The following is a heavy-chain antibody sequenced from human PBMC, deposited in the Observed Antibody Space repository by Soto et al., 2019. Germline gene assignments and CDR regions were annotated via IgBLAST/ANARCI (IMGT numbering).Heavy chain of an antibody. V-gene: IGHV2-5*02. CDR2: IYWDDDK. CDR1: GFSLSTRGVG. D-gene: IGHD2-15*01. J-gene: IGHJ6*02. Sequence: QITLKESGPPLVKPTQTLTLTCTFSGFSLSTRGVGVGWIRQPPGKALEWLALIYWDDDKRYSPSLTSRLTITKDTSKNQVVLTMTNMDPVDTATYYCAHVLVVVANYGMDVWGQGTTVTVSS. CDR3: AHVLVVVANYGMDV.